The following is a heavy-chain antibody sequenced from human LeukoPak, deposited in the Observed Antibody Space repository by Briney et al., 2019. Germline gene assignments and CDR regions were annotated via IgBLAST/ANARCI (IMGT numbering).Heavy chain of an antibody. D-gene: IGHD1-26*01. Sequence: ASVKVSCKASGYTFTSCYMHWVRQAPGQGLEWMGYINPNSGATEYEQNFQGRLTMTRDTSISTTYMDLISLTSDDTAVYYCASSGSYRGRFDYWGQGTLVTVSS. CDR3: ASSGSYRGRFDY. CDR2: INPNSGAT. J-gene: IGHJ4*02. V-gene: IGHV1-2*02. CDR1: GYTFTSCY.